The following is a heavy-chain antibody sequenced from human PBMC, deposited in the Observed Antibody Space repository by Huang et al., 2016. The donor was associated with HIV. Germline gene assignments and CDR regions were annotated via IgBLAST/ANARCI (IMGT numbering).Heavy chain of an antibody. CDR1: GYDFRAQG. CDR3: ARDSAITVTAYSDY. D-gene: IGHD4-17*01. Sequence: VQLVQSGPDVWKPGGSLKISCVASGYDFRAQGVTWVRQAPGQGLAWLGGISGHNGDTLYGQKVQSRMGLTANVSTNTGYLELWGLGYDDTALYYCARDSAITVTAYSDYWGPGTLVTVSS. J-gene: IGHJ4*02. V-gene: IGHV1-18*01. CDR2: ISGHNGDT.